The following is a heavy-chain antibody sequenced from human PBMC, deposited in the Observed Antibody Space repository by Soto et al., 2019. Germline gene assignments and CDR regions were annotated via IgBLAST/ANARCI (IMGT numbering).Heavy chain of an antibody. CDR2: IIPIFGTA. V-gene: IGHV1-69*01. J-gene: IGHJ4*02. D-gene: IGHD3-22*01. CDR3: ARGPWYYYDSSGYYYFDY. Sequence: VQLVQSGAEVKQPGSSVKVSCKASGGTFSSYAISWVRQAPGQGLEWMGGIIPIFGTANYAQKFQGRVTITADESTSTAYMELSSLRSEDTAVYYCARGPWYYYDSSGYYYFDYWGQGTLVTVSS. CDR1: GGTFSSYA.